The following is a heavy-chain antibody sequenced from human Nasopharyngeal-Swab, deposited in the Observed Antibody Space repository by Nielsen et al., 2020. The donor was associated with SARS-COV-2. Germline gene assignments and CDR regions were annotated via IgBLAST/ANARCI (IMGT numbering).Heavy chain of an antibody. V-gene: IGHV4-34*01. J-gene: IGHJ6*03. CDR3: ARARGTGYCSRTSCLYYMDV. Sequence: SETLSLTCAVYGGSFSGYYWSWIRQPPGKGLEWIGEINHSGSTNYNPSLKSRVTISVDTAKNQFSLKLNSVTAADTAVYYCARARGTGYCSRTSCLYYMDVWGKGTTVTVSS. D-gene: IGHD2-2*01. CDR1: GGSFSGYY. CDR2: INHSGST.